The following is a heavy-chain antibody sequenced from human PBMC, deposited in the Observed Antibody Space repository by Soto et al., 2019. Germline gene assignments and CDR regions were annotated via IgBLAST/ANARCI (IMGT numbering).Heavy chain of an antibody. CDR2: VFYCGRT. V-gene: IGHV4-39*01. Sequence: QLQLQESGPGLVKPSETLSLTCSVSGDSVSSSNYYWGWIRQPPGKGLEWIGSVFYCGRTYSSPSLQSRVTIYSDTSKNQFPLRLSSVTAADTATYYCATTRAYGSHTIDYWVQGTLVTVSP. D-gene: IGHD4-17*01. CDR1: GDSVSSSNYY. CDR3: ATTRAYGSHTIDY. J-gene: IGHJ4*02.